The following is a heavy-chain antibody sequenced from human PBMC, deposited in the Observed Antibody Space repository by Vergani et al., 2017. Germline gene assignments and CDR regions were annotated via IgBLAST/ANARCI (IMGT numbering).Heavy chain of an antibody. J-gene: IGHJ6*02. V-gene: IGHV1-2*02. Sequence: QEQLVQSGAEVRKPGASVKVSCKASGYNFTSFDINWVRLATGQGLEWMGWINPNSGGTNYAQKFQGRVTMTRDTSISTAYMELSRLRSEDTAVYYCERRGYSYGYEDYGMDVWGQGTTVTVSS. CDR2: INPNSGGT. D-gene: IGHD5-18*01. CDR1: GYNFTSFD. CDR3: ERRGYSYGYEDYGMDV.